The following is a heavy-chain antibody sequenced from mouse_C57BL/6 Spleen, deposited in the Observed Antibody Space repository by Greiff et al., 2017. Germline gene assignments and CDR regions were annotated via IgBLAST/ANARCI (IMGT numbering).Heavy chain of an antibody. CDR2: ISDGGSYT. CDR1: GFTFSSYA. V-gene: IGHV5-4*01. J-gene: IGHJ1*03. Sequence: DVKLVESGGGLVKPGGSLKLSCAASGFTFSSYAMSWVRQTPEKRLEWVATISDGGSYTYYPDNVKGRFTISRDNAKNNLYLQMSHLKSEDTAMYYGARDTTVVATGYFDVWGTGTTSTV. CDR3: ARDTTVVATGYFDV. D-gene: IGHD1-1*01.